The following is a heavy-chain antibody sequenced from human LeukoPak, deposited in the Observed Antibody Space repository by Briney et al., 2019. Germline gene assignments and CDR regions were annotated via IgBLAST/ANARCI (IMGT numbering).Heavy chain of an antibody. J-gene: IGHJ4*02. CDR3: ARGRLVAGTPLKLDY. CDR1: GFSFSNYG. V-gene: IGHV3-48*01. D-gene: IGHD6-19*01. Sequence: GGSLRLSCAASGFSFSNYGMNWVRQAPGKGLEWVSGITGNGGTTYYADSVKGRFTISRDNAKNSLYLQMNSLRAEDTAVYYCARGRLVAGTPLKLDYWGQGTLVTVSS. CDR2: ITGNGGTT.